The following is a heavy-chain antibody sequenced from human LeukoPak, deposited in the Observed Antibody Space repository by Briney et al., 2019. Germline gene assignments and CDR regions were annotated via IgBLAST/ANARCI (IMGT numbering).Heavy chain of an antibody. CDR3: ARDRPELLWFGELSC. Sequence: GGSLRLSCAASGFTFSNHGMTWVRQAPGKGLEWVSSISSSSSYIYYADSVKGRFTISRDNAKNSLYLQMNSLRAEDTAVYYCARDRPELLWFGELSCWGQGTLVTVSS. J-gene: IGHJ4*02. V-gene: IGHV3-21*01. CDR2: ISSSSSYI. D-gene: IGHD3-10*01. CDR1: GFTFSNHG.